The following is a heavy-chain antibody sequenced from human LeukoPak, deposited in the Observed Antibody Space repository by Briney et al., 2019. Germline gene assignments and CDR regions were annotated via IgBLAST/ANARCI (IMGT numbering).Heavy chain of an antibody. CDR1: GFTFSSYS. D-gene: IGHD6-13*01. CDR2: ISSSSSYI. Sequence: GGALRLSCAASGFTFSSYSMNWVRQAPGKGLEWVSSISSSSSYIYYADSVKGRFTISRDNAKNSLYLQMNSLRAEDTAVYYYARDRELAPVSWFDPWGQGTLVTVSS. CDR3: ARDRELAPVSWFDP. J-gene: IGHJ5*02. V-gene: IGHV3-21*01.